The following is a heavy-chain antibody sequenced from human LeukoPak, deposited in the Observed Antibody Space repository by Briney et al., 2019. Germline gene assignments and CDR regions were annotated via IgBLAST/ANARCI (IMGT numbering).Heavy chain of an antibody. CDR3: ARHTGYVFDI. V-gene: IGHV3-23*01. D-gene: IGHD5-18*01. J-gene: IGHJ3*02. Sequence: GGSLRLSCAASGFTFSSYAMSLVRQAPGKGLEWVSAISGSGGSTYYADSVKGRFTISRDNAKNSLYLQMNSLRAEDTAVYYCARHTGYVFDIWGQGTMVTVSS. CDR1: GFTFSSYA. CDR2: ISGSGGST.